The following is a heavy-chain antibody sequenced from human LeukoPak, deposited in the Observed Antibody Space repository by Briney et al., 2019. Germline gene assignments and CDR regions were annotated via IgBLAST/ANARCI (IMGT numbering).Heavy chain of an antibody. J-gene: IGHJ4*02. V-gene: IGHV3-48*02. CDR3: ARATFLPPGIAVAGPFDY. Sequence: GGSLRLSCAASGFTSSSYSMNWVRQAPGKGLEWVSYISSSSSTIYYADSVKGRVTISRDNANNSLYLQMNSLRDEDTAVYYCARATFLPPGIAVAGPFDYWGQGTLVTVFS. D-gene: IGHD6-19*01. CDR1: GFTSSSYS. CDR2: ISSSSSTI.